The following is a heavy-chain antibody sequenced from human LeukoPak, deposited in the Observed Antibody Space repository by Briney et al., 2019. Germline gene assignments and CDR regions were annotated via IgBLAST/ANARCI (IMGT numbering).Heavy chain of an antibody. J-gene: IGHJ4*02. CDR3: ANDKMVYANIYYFDY. CDR1: GFTFSSYG. D-gene: IGHD2-8*01. CDR2: IWYDGSNK. V-gene: IGHV3-33*06. Sequence: GGSLRLSCAASGFTFSSYGMHWVRQAPGKGLEWVAVIWYDGSNKYYADSVKGRFTISRDNSKNTLYLQMSSLRAEDTAVYYCANDKMVYANIYYFDYWGQGTLVTVSS.